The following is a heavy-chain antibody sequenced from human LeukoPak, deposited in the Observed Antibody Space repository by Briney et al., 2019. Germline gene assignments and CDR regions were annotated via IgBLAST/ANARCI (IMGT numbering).Heavy chain of an antibody. CDR2: ISISSNYI. V-gene: IGHV3-21*01. J-gene: IGHJ6*02. Sequence: GGSLRLSCDASGFSLRTYSMNWVRQAPGKGLEWVSSISISSNYIYYADSVKGRFTISRDNAKNSLYLQMNDLRVEDTALYFCSTDGHGDGVLTGYSFFGMRGWGRGATVT. D-gene: IGHD3-9*01. CDR1: GFSLRTYS. CDR3: STDGHGDGVLTGYSFFGMRG.